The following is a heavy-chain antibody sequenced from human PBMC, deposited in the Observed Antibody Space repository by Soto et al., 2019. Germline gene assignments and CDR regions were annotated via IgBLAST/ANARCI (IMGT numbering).Heavy chain of an antibody. V-gene: IGHV5-10-1*01. J-gene: IGHJ6*02. CDR1: GYSFSSYW. Sequence: HGESLKISCKGSGYSFSSYWITWVRQLPGKGLEWMGRIDPSDSYTNYSPSFQGHVTISVDKSISTAYLQWNSLKASDSAMYYCARQDETSREDYYGMDVWGQGTTVTVSS. CDR2: IDPSDSYT. CDR3: ARQDETSREDYYGMDV.